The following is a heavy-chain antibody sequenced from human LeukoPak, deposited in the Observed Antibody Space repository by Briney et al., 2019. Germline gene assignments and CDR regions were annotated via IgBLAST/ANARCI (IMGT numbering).Heavy chain of an antibody. D-gene: IGHD6-6*01. CDR2: ISGSAGST. V-gene: IGHV3-23*01. Sequence: GGSLRLSCAASGFTFSNYAMSWVRQAPGKGLEWVSTISGSAGSTYYADSVKGRITISRDNSKNTPYVQMNSLRAEDSAVYYCAKGSSSSPYYFYYMDVWGKGTTVTVSS. CDR1: GFTFSNYA. CDR3: AKGSSSSPYYFYYMDV. J-gene: IGHJ6*03.